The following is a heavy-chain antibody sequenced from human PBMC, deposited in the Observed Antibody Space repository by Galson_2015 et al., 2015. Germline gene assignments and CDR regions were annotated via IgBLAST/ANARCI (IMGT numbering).Heavy chain of an antibody. CDR2: ICNGGSTI. J-gene: IGHJ6*04. CDR1: GFTFRDYS. V-gene: IGHV3-48*02. D-gene: IGHD3-3*01. CDR3: ARDGPGVLRFLDV. Sequence: SLRLSCAASGFTFRDYSMNWVRQAPGKGLEWISYICNGGSTIYYADSVKGRFTISRDNAKNSLYLQMNSLRDEDTAVYYCARDGPGVLRFLDVWGKGTTVTVSS.